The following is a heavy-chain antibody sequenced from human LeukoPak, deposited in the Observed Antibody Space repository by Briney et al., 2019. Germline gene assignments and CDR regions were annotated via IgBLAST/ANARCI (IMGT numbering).Heavy chain of an antibody. J-gene: IGHJ4*02. V-gene: IGHV4-39*07. D-gene: IGHD3-16*01. CDR3: ARLRRRSFDY. Sequence: LEWIGSIYYSGSTYYNPSLKSRVTISVDTSKNQFSLKLSSVTAADTAVYYCARLRRRSFDYWGQGTLVTVSS. CDR2: IYYSGST.